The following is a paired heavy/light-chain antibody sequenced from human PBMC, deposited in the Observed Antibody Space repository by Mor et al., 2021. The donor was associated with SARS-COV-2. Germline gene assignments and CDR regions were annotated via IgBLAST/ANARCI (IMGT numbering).Light chain of an antibody. Sequence: EIVMTQSPATLSVSPGERATLSCRASQSVSNNLAWYQQKSGQAPRLLIYGTSTRATGIPARFSGSGSGTEFTLTISSLQSEDFAVYYCQHYNNWPPWTFGQGTKVEIK. CDR3: QHYNNWPPWT. J-gene: IGKJ1*01. CDR1: QSVSNN. V-gene: IGKV3-15*01. CDR2: GTS.
Heavy chain of an antibody. J-gene: IGHJ3*02. V-gene: IGHV4-34*02. D-gene: IGHD6-13*01. CDR2: INHSGST. CDR1: GGSFSGYF. Sequence: QVHLQQWGAGLLKPSETLSLNCAVYGGSFSGYFWSWIRQPPGKGLEWIGEINHSGSTHYNPSLKSRVTMSIDTSRNQFSLKLSSVTAADTAIYYCARDNVHTGSWDLSPDGFDIWGQGTMVTVSS. CDR3: ARDNVHTGSWDLSPDGFDI.